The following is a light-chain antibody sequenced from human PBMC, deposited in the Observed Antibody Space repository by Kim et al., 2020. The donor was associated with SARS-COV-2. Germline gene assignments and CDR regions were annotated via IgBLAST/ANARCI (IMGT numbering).Light chain of an antibody. CDR1: SGRMASKY. V-gene: IGLV6-57*03. CDR2: EDD. CDR3: QSYVSSNLCVV. Sequence: VTMSGTRSSGRMASKYVQWYQQRPGSAPTTVIYEDDQRPSGVPDRFSGSIDSSANSASLTISGLKTEDEADCFCQSYVSSNLCVVFGGGTQLTVL. J-gene: IGLJ2*01.